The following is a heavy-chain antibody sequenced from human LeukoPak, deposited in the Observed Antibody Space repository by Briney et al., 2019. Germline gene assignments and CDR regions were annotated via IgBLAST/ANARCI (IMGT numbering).Heavy chain of an antibody. D-gene: IGHD3-10*01. CDR3: AGAMVRGVMTFDY. CDR2: ISYDGSNK. CDR1: GFTFSSYA. Sequence: GGFLRLSCAASGFTFSSYAMHWVRQAPGKGLEWVAVISYDGSNKYYADSVKGRFTISRDNSKNTLYLQMNSLRAEDTAVYYCAGAMVRGVMTFDYWGQGTLVTVSS. J-gene: IGHJ4*02. V-gene: IGHV3-30*04.